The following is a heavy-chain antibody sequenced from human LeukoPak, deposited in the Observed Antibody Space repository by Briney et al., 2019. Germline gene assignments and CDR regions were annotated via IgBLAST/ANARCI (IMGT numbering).Heavy chain of an antibody. Sequence: GGSLRLSCAASGFTFSSYDMLWVRQATGKGLEWVSAIGTAGDTYYPGSVKGRFTISRDNAKNSLYFQMNSLRAGDTAVYYCVRSSSSSGMDVWGQGTTVTVSS. CDR1: GFTFSSYD. CDR3: VRSSSSSGMDV. D-gene: IGHD6-13*01. CDR2: IGTAGDT. J-gene: IGHJ6*02. V-gene: IGHV3-13*04.